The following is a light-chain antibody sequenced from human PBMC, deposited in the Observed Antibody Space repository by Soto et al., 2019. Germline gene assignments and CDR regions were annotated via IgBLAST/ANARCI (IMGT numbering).Light chain of an antibody. CDR1: QSISSS. CDR3: QQSYTTPYT. V-gene: IGKV1-39*01. Sequence: DIQMTQSPSSLSASVGDRVTITCRASQSISSSLNWYQQKPGKAPKLLIYAASNLQTGVPSRFGGSGSGTDFTLTISSLQPEDFATYFCQQSYTTPYTFGQGTKLEIK. CDR2: AAS. J-gene: IGKJ2*01.